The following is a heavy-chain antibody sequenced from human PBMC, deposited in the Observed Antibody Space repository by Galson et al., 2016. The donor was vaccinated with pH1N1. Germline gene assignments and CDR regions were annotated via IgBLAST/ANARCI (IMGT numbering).Heavy chain of an antibody. J-gene: IGHJ2*01. V-gene: IGHV1-69*13. CDR2: IIPISGTT. CDR3: AREVHYDVDLSDWYFDL. CDR1: GGTFNSNG. D-gene: IGHD3-22*01. Sequence: SVKVSCKASGGTFNSNGLSWVRQAPGQGLEWMGRIIPISGTTNYAQKFQGKITITADESTMTAYMELSSLRSEDTALYYCAREVHYDVDLSDWYFDLWGRGSLVTVSA.